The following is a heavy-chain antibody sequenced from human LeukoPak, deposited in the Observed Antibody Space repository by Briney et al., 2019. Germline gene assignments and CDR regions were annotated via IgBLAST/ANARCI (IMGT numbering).Heavy chain of an antibody. CDR3: ARLWELGGGYFDY. V-gene: IGHV1-2*02. Sequence: ASVKVSCKASGYTFTGYYMHWVRQAPGQGLEWMGWINPNSGGTNYAQKFQGRVTMTRDTSISTAYMELSRLRPDDTAVYYCARLWELGGGYFDYWGQGTLVTVSS. CDR2: INPNSGGT. J-gene: IGHJ4*02. D-gene: IGHD1-26*01. CDR1: GYTFTGYY.